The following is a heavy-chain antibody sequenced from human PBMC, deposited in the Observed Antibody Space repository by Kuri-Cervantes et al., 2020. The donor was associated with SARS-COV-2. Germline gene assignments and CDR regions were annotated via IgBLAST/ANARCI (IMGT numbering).Heavy chain of an antibody. V-gene: IGHV3-11*05. Sequence: GGSLRLSCAASGFTFSDYYMSWIRQAPGKGLEWVSYISSSSSYTNYADSVKGRFTISRDNAKNSLYLQMNSLRAEDTAVYHCARDLYYYDSSGYYDYWGQGTLVTVSS. CDR1: GFTFSDYY. J-gene: IGHJ4*02. CDR3: ARDLYYYDSSGYYDY. CDR2: ISSSSSYT. D-gene: IGHD3-22*01.